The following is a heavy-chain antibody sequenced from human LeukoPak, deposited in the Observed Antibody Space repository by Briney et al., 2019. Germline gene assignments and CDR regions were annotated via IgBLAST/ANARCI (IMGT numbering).Heavy chain of an antibody. Sequence: RASETLSLTCTVSGDSIRGYYWSWIRQPAGKGLEGIGHIYTTGSTTYNPSLKSRVTMSVDTSKNQFSLKLNSVTAADTAVYYCARGYYSGWYFDLWGRGTLVTVSS. J-gene: IGHJ2*01. CDR1: GDSIRGYY. D-gene: IGHD2/OR15-2a*01. CDR3: ARGYYSGWYFDL. CDR2: IYTTGST. V-gene: IGHV4-4*07.